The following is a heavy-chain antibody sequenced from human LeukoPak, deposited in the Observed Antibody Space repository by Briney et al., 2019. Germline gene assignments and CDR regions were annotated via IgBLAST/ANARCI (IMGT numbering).Heavy chain of an antibody. CDR2: IYYSGRT. D-gene: IGHD3-3*01. V-gene: IGHV4-30-4*08. CDR3: ARYYDFLSYMDV. Sequence: SQTLSLTCTVSAGSISSGEYYWSWIRQPPGKGLEWIGCIYYSGRTYYNPSLKSRLAITVDTSKNQFSLKLNSVTAADTAVYYCARYYDFLSYMDVWGKGTTVTVSS. J-gene: IGHJ6*03. CDR1: AGSISSGEYY.